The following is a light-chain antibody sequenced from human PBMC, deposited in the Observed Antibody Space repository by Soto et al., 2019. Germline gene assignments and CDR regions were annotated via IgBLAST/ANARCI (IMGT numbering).Light chain of an antibody. V-gene: IGKV3-11*01. CDR3: QQRGEWPPGAT. CDR1: QSVSSY. Sequence: EMVLTQSPPTRSLSPGEKAILSCRAIQSVSSYLAWYQQKPGQAPRLLIYDTSNRATGIPARFSGSGSGTDFTLTISSLEPEDSAVYYCQQRGEWPPGATFGQGTRLEI. CDR2: DTS. J-gene: IGKJ5*01.